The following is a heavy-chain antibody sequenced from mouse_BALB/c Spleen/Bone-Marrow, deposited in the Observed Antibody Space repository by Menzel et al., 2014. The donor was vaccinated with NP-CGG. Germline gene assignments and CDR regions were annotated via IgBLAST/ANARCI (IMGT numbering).Heavy chain of an antibody. J-gene: IGHJ2*01. CDR3: AIAYFGNYNYYFDY. V-gene: IGHV2-9*02. D-gene: IGHD2-10*01. Sequence: VMLVESGPGLVAPSRSLSITCTVSGFSLTSYGVHWVRQPPGKGLEWLGIIWAGGSTNYNSALMSRLSISKDNSKSQVFLKMNSLQTDDTAMYFCAIAYFGNYNYYFDYWGQGTTLTVSS. CDR2: IWAGGST. CDR1: GFSLTSYG.